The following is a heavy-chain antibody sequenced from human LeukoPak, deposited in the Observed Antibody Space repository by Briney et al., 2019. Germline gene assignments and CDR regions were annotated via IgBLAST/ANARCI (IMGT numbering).Heavy chain of an antibody. CDR1: GFTFSSYE. CDR2: ISSSGSTI. Sequence: PGGSLRLSCAASGFTFSSYEMNWVRQAPGKGLEWVSYISSSGSTIYYADSVKGRFTISRDNAKNSLYLQMNSLRAEDTAVYYCARAESGLAFFDYWGQGTLVTVSS. CDR3: ARAESGLAFFDY. D-gene: IGHD5-12*01. V-gene: IGHV3-48*03. J-gene: IGHJ4*02.